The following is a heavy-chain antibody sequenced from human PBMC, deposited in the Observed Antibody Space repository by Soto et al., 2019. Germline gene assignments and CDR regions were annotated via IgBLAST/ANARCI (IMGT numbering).Heavy chain of an antibody. CDR1: GFSFSSYG. CDR2: ISYDGSNK. D-gene: IGHD1-1*01. V-gene: IGHV3-30*18. Sequence: PGGSLSLSSAASGFSFSSYGLHWVRKAPGKGLEWVAVISYDGSNKYYADSVKGRFTISRDNSKNTLYLQMNSLRAEDTAVYYCAKDLFRLQLERRSYFDYWGQGTLVTVS. CDR3: AKDLFRLQLERRSYFDY. J-gene: IGHJ4*02.